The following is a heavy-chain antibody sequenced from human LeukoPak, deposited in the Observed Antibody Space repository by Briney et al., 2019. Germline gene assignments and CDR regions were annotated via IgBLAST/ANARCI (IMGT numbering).Heavy chain of an antibody. CDR3: ARDRVGSGSYYDY. D-gene: IGHD3-10*01. Sequence: GGSLRLSCAASGFTFDDYGMSWVRQAPGKGLEWVSGIKWNGGSTDYADSVRGRFTISRDNAKNSLYLQMNSLRAEDTALYYCARDRVGSGSYYDYWGQGTLVTVSS. J-gene: IGHJ4*02. CDR2: IKWNGGST. CDR1: GFTFDDYG. V-gene: IGHV3-20*04.